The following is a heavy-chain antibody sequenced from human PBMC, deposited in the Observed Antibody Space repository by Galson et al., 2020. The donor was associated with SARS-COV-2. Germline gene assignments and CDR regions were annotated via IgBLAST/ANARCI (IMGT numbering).Heavy chain of an antibody. J-gene: IGHJ4*02. CDR3: TTVSRVWPLAYCGGDCYSESPYYYDSSGW. Sequence: GGSLRLSCAASGFTFSNAWMSWVRQAPGKGLEWVGRIKSKTDGGTTDYAAPVKGRFTISRDDSKNTLYLQMNSLKTEDTAVYYCTTVSRVWPLAYCGGDCYSESPYYYDSSGWWGQGTLVTVSS. V-gene: IGHV3-15*01. D-gene: IGHD2-21*02. CDR2: IKSKTDGGTT. CDR1: GFTFSNAW.